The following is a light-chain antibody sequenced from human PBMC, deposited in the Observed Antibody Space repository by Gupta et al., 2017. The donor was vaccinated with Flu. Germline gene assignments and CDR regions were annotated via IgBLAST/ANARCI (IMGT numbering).Light chain of an antibody. V-gene: IGKV3-20*01. CDR3: HQYVSSPG. CDR1: QTVSSSY. Sequence: EIVLTQSPGTLSLSPGERATLSCRASQTVSSSYLAWYHQKPGQAPRLLIYGASNRATGIPDRFSGSGSGTDFTLTISRLEPEDFAVYFCHQYVSSPGFGQGTKVEIK. J-gene: IGKJ1*01. CDR2: GAS.